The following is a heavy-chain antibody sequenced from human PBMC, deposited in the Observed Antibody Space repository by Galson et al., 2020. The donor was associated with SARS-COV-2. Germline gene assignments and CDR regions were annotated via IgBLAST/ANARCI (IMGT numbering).Heavy chain of an antibody. CDR2: IYSGGST. D-gene: IGHD2-2*01. J-gene: IGHJ4*02. CDR3: AREALSRISNFDY. Sequence: GGSLRLSCAASGFTVSSNYMSWVRQAPGKGLEWVSVIYSGGSTYYADSVKGRFTISRDNSKNTLYLQMNSLRAEDTAVYYCAREALSRISNFDYWGQGTLVTVSS. V-gene: IGHV3-53*01. CDR1: GFTVSSNY.